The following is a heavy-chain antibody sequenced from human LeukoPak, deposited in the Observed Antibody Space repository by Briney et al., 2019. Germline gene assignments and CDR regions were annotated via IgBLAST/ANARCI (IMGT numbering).Heavy chain of an antibody. CDR3: ARGGGTVAGTWFDP. D-gene: IGHD6-19*01. J-gene: IGHJ5*02. CDR2: ISPNNGGT. CDR1: GYTFTDYY. V-gene: IGHV1-18*04. Sequence: ASVKVSCKASGYTFTDYYMHWVRQAPGQGLEWMGWISPNNGGTNYPQKLQGRVTMTTDTSTSTAYMELRSLRSDDTAVYYCARGGGTVAGTWFDPWGQGTLVTVSS.